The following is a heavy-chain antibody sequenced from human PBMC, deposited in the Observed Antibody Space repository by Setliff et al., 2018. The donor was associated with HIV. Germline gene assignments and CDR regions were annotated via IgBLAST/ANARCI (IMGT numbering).Heavy chain of an antibody. CDR2: THYTGST. V-gene: IGHV4-39*01. Sequence: SETLSLTCTVSGGSISSSSHYWGWLRQPPGKGLEWIGSTHYTGSTYYNPSLKSRVTISVDPSKNQFSLQLSSVTAADTAMYYCARRYSSSSEIQVDYWGQGTLVTVSS. CDR3: ARRYSSSSEIQVDY. CDR1: GGSISSSSHY. D-gene: IGHD6-6*01. J-gene: IGHJ4*02.